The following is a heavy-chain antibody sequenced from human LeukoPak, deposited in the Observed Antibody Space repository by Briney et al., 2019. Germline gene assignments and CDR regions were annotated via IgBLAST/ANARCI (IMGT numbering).Heavy chain of an antibody. D-gene: IGHD6-19*01. Sequence: GGSLRLSCAASGFILSSYWMSWVRQVPGTGLEWVANIHPDGSETSYVDSVKGRFTISRDNAKKSMFLQMNSLRVEETAVYKCVIWGVEAGMDYWGQGTPVTVSS. CDR3: VIWGVEAGMDY. CDR1: GFILSSYW. J-gene: IGHJ4*02. CDR2: IHPDGSET. V-gene: IGHV3-7*01.